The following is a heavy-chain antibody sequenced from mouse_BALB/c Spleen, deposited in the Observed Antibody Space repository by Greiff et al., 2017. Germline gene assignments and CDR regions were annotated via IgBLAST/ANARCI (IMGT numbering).Heavy chain of an antibody. CDR3: ARDMGGSLGD. CDR1: GFTFTDYY. D-gene: IGHD4-1*01. V-gene: IGHV7-3*02. CDR2: IRNKANGYTT. Sequence: EVKLVESGGGLVQPGGSLRLSCATSGFTFTDYYMSWVRQPPGKALEWLGFIRNKANGYTTEYSASVKGRFTISRDNSQSILYLQMNTLRAEDSATYYCARDMGGSLGDWGQGTLVTVSA. J-gene: IGHJ3*01.